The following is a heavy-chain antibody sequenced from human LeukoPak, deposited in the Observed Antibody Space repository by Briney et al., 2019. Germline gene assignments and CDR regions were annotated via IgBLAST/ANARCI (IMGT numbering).Heavy chain of an antibody. V-gene: IGHV1-69*05. CDR2: LIPIFGST. J-gene: IGHJ5*02. CDR1: GGTFNNYA. Sequence: SVKVSCKASGGTFNNYAISWVRQAPGQGLEWMGVLIPIFGSTNYAQRFQSRLTIITDESMSTAYMELSSLRSEDTAVYYCARSGHASISTWFDPWGQGTLVTVSS. D-gene: IGHD5-12*01. CDR3: ARSGHASISTWFDP.